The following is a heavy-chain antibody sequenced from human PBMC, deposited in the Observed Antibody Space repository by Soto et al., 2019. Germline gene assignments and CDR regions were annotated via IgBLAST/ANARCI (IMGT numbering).Heavy chain of an antibody. V-gene: IGHV3-30-3*01. CDR3: ARVELEGIPGYCSGGSCYKSTKRWLQFDY. J-gene: IGHJ4*02. D-gene: IGHD2-15*01. CDR1: GFTFSSYA. Sequence: QVQLVESGGGVVQPGRSLRLSCAASGFTFSSYAMHWVRQAPGKGLEWVAVISYDGSNKYYADSVKGRFTISRDNSKNTLYLQMYSLRAEDTAVYYCARVELEGIPGYCSGGSCYKSTKRWLQFDYWGQGTLVTVSS. CDR2: ISYDGSNK.